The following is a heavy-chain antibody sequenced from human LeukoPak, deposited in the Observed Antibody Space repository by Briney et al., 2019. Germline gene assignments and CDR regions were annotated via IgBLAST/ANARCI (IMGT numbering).Heavy chain of an antibody. CDR2: IWYDGGNK. CDR3: ARARPDGSGGSWPDAFDI. J-gene: IGHJ3*02. CDR1: GFTFSSYG. Sequence: PGGSLRLSRAASGFTFSSYGMHWVRQAPGKGLEWVAVIWYDGGNKYYADSVKGRFTISRDNSKNTLYLRMNSLRAEDTAVYYCARARPDGSGGSWPDAFDIWGQGTMVTVSS. V-gene: IGHV3-33*01. D-gene: IGHD2-15*01.